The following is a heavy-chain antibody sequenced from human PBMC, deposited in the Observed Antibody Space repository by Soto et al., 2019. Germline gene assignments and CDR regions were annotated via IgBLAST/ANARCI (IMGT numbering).Heavy chain of an antibody. V-gene: IGHV3-33*01. CDR1: GFTFSSYG. CDR3: ARDTARGMVRIYYGMDV. D-gene: IGHD3-10*01. Sequence: QVQLVESGGGVVQPGRSLRLSCAASGFTFSSYGMHWVRQAPGKGLEWVAVIWYDGSNKYYADSVKGRFTISRDNSKNSLYLQMNSLRAEDTAVSYCARDTARGMVRIYYGMDVWGQGTTVTVSS. J-gene: IGHJ6*02. CDR2: IWYDGSNK.